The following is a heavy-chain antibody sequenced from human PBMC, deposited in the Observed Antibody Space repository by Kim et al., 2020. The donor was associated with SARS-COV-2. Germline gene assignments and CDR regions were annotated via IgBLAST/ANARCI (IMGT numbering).Heavy chain of an antibody. V-gene: IGHV3-33*05. CDR3: ARAYYYDSSGYYRPFYF. J-gene: IGHJ4*01. D-gene: IGHD3-22*01. CDR2: ISYDGSNK. Sequence: GGSLRLSCAASGFTFSSYGMHWVRQAPGKGLEWVAVISYDGSNKYYADSVKGRFTISRDNSKNTLYLQMNSLRAEDTAVYYCARAYYYDSSGYYRPFYF. CDR1: GFTFSSYG.